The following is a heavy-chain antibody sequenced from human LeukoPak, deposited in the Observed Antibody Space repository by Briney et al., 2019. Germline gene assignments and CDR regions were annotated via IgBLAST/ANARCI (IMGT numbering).Heavy chain of an antibody. V-gene: IGHV4-59*08. CDR2: IFDSGSP. D-gene: IGHD5-24*01. J-gene: IGHJ4*02. Sequence: SETLSLTCTVSGGSIGRYHWSWVRQPPGKGLEWIGYIFDSGSPSYKPALKSRVTISLDTSKNQFSLRLGSATAADTAVYYCARHDDNGYYFFDIWGQGTLVTVSS. CDR1: GGSIGRYH. CDR3: ARHDDNGYYFFDI.